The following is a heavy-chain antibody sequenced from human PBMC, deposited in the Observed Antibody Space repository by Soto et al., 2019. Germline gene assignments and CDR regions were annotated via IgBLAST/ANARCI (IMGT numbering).Heavy chain of an antibody. Sequence: GESLKISCKGSGYSFTSYWIGWVRQMPGKGLEWMGIIYPGDSDTRYSPSFQGQVTISADKSISTAYLQWSSLKASDTAMYYCARGGYCSSTSCTNPYYYGMDVWCQGTTVTVSS. D-gene: IGHD2-2*01. CDR2: IYPGDSDT. CDR1: GYSFTSYW. J-gene: IGHJ6*02. CDR3: ARGGYCSSTSCTNPYYYGMDV. V-gene: IGHV5-51*01.